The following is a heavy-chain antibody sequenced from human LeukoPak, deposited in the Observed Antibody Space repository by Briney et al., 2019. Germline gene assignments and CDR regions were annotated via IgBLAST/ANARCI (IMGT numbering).Heavy chain of an antibody. D-gene: IGHD1-26*01. CDR2: INPNSGGT. V-gene: IGHV1-2*06. Sequence: ASVKVSCKASGYTFTGYYMHWVRQAPGQGLEWMGRINPNSGGTNYAQKFQGRVTMTRDTSISTAYMELSRLRSDDTAVHYCAIGGSGSHRTHDYWGQGTLVTVSS. J-gene: IGHJ4*02. CDR1: GYTFTGYY. CDR3: AIGGSGSHRTHDY.